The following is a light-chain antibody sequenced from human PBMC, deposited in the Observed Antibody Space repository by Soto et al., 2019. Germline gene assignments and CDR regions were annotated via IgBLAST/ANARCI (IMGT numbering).Light chain of an antibody. Sequence: DIQMTQSPSSLSASVGDRVTISCLAIQSISTYLNWYQQKPGTAPRLLIYRAYSVKSGVPPRFSGSGSGRDFTLTISSLRPEDIATYFCQHSYISRRWTFGKGIKVDI. J-gene: IGKJ1*01. CDR1: QSISTY. V-gene: IGKV1-39*01. CDR3: QHSYISRRWT. CDR2: RAY.